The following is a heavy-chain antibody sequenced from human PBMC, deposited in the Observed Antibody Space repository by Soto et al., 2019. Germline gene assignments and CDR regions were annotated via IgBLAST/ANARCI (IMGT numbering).Heavy chain of an antibody. CDR2: ISYDGSNK. CDR3: AKGIVVVRGYYFNY. D-gene: IGHD3-22*01. Sequence: GGSLRLSCAASGFTFSSYGMHWVRQAPGKGLEWAAVISYDGSNKYYADSVKGRFTISRDNSKNTLYLRMNSLRADDTAVYYCAKGIVVVRGYYFNYWGQGTLVTVSS. V-gene: IGHV3-30*18. CDR1: GFTFSSYG. J-gene: IGHJ4*02.